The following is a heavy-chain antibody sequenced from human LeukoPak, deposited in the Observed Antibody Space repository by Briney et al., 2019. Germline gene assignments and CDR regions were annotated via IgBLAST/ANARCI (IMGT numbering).Heavy chain of an antibody. V-gene: IGHV3-21*06. CDR1: GFIFSTYS. CDR2: ITGSSNFI. CDR3: ARSGDYCSGGSCYAH. D-gene: IGHD2-15*01. Sequence: GGSLRLSCATSGFIFSTYSLNWVRQAPGKGLEWASSITGSSNFIYYADSVKGRFTISRDNAKNSLFLQMNSLRAEDTAMYYCARSGDYCSGGSCYAHWGQGILLTVSS. J-gene: IGHJ4*02.